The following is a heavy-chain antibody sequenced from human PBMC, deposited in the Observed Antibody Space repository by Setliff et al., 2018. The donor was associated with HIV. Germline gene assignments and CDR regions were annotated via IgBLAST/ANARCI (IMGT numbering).Heavy chain of an antibody. J-gene: IGHJ3*02. CDR1: GFSFSNSW. CDR3: AKDYGDGHNWGAFDI. V-gene: IGHV3-7*03. D-gene: IGHD3-16*01. Sequence: GGSLRLSCAASGFSFSNSWMTWVRQAPGKGLEWVATIKEDGREKYYVGSVQGRFTISRDNDRHYVYLQMTSLRPEDTALYYCAKDYGDGHNWGAFDIWGQGTMVTVSS. CDR2: IKEDGREK.